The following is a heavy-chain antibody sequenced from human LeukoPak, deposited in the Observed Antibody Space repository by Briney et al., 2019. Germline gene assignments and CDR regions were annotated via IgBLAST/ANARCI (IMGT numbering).Heavy chain of an antibody. V-gene: IGHV4-59*01. CDR2: IYHSGST. Sequence: SETLSLTCTVSGGSISSYYWSWIWQPPGKGLELIGYIYHSGSTKYNPSLNSRVTISVDTSKNHFSLKLSSVTAADTAVYYCARGQWLPVYDFWGQGILVTVSS. CDR3: ARGQWLPVYDF. D-gene: IGHD3-22*01. J-gene: IGHJ4*02. CDR1: GGSISSYY.